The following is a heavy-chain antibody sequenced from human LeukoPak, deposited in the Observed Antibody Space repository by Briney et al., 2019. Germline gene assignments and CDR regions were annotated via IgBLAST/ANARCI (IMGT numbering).Heavy chain of an antibody. CDR3: ARVLGYCSGGSCSGAFDI. Sequence: SETLSLTCAVYGGSFSGYYWSWIRQPPGKGLEWIGEINHSGSTNYNPSLKSRVTISVDTSKNQFSLKPSSVTAADTAVYYCARVLGYCSGGSCSGAFDIWGQGTMVTVSS. D-gene: IGHD2-15*01. CDR1: GGSFSGYY. J-gene: IGHJ3*02. CDR2: INHSGST. V-gene: IGHV4-34*01.